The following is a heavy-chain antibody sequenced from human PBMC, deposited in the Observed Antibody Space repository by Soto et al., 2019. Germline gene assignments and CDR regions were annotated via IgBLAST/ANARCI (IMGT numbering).Heavy chain of an antibody. J-gene: IGHJ5*02. Sequence: PSETLSLTCTVSGGSISSGDYYWSWIRQPPGKGLEWIGYIYYSGSTYYNPSLKSRVTISVDTSKNQFSLKLSSVTAADTAVYYCARARGGYCSSTSCYITGWFDPRGQGTLVTVSS. CDR3: ARARGGYCSSTSCYITGWFDP. CDR1: GGSISSGDYY. D-gene: IGHD2-2*02. V-gene: IGHV4-30-4*01. CDR2: IYYSGST.